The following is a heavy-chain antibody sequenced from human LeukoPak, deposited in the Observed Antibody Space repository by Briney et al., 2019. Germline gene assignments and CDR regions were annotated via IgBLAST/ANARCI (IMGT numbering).Heavy chain of an antibody. J-gene: IGHJ6*03. Sequence: GASVKVSCKASGYTFTSNGISWVRQAPGQGLEWMGWISAYNGNTNYAQKLQGRVTMTTDTSTSTAYMELRSLRSDDTAVYYCARVGKDYYYYYMDVWGKGTTVTVSS. V-gene: IGHV1-18*01. CDR2: ISAYNGNT. CDR3: ARVGKDYYYYYMDV. CDR1: GYTFTSNG.